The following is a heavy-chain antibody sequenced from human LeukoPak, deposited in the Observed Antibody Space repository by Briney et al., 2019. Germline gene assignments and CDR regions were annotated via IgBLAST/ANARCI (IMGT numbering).Heavy chain of an antibody. V-gene: IGHV3-7*01. CDR3: AKEGYDSSGYPLGSAFDI. J-gene: IGHJ3*02. CDR1: GFTLSSYW. D-gene: IGHD3-22*01. Sequence: GGSLRLSCAASGFTLSSYWMTWVRQAPGKGLEWVANINQHGSVKYYVDSVEGRFTISRDNAKNSLYLQMNSLRAEDTAVYYCAKEGYDSSGYPLGSAFDIWGQGTMVTVSS. CDR2: INQHGSVK.